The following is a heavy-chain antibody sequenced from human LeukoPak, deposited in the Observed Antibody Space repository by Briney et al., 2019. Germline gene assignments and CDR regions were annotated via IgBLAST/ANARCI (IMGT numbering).Heavy chain of an antibody. CDR1: GEPFTGYY. J-gene: IGHJ4*02. CDR3: ARARLGRCTNRICRYFDY. Sequence: SETLSLTCAVYGEPFTGYYWSWIRQSPERGLEWLGEIHHSGSTNYNPSLKRPVTLSVDVSRNEVSLKVDSVTAADTAVYFCARARLGRCTNRICRYFDYWGQGSLVTVSS. D-gene: IGHD2-8*01. V-gene: IGHV4-34*01. CDR2: IHHSGST.